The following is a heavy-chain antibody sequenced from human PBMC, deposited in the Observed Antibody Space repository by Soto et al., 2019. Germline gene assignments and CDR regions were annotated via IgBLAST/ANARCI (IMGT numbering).Heavy chain of an antibody. CDR1: GGSFSSYY. CDR3: ARAQNMRGSYRYYNWFDP. CDR2: IYYSGST. V-gene: IGHV4-59*01. D-gene: IGHD3-16*02. J-gene: IGHJ5*02. Sequence: PSETLSLTCAVYGGSFSSYYWSWIRQPPGKGLEWIGYIYYSGSTNYNPSLKSRVTISVDTSKNQFSLKLSSVTAADTAVYYCARAQNMRGSYRYYNWFDPWGQGTLVTVSS.